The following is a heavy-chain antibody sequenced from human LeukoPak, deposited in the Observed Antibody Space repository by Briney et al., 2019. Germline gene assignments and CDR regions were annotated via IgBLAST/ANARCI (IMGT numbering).Heavy chain of an antibody. CDR2: IYPGDSEP. CDR1: GYSFTSYW. V-gene: IGHV5-51*01. D-gene: IGHD6-13*01. Sequence: GGSLKIYCIGSGYSFTSYWLGWARHMPGKCLEWMGIIYPGDSEPRYSPSFQGQLTNSANKSISPAYLQGSSLKASDPAMHYCARHRCSSWATTYYYGMVVWGQGTKVTVSS. CDR3: ARHRCSSWATTYYYGMVV. J-gene: IGHJ6*01.